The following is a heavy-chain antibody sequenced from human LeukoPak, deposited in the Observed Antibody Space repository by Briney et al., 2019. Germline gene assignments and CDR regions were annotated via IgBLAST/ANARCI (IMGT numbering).Heavy chain of an antibody. V-gene: IGHV3-30*04. CDR3: ARANWYYYDSSGQFDY. Sequence: AGGSPRLSCAASGFTFSSYAMHWVRQAPGKGLEWVAVISYDGSNKYYADSVKGRFTISRDNSKNTLYLQMNSLRAEDTAVYYCARANWYYYDSSGQFDYWGQGTLVTVSS. J-gene: IGHJ4*02. CDR2: ISYDGSNK. CDR1: GFTFSSYA. D-gene: IGHD3-22*01.